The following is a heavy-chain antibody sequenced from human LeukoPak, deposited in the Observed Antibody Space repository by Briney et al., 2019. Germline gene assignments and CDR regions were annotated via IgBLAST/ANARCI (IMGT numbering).Heavy chain of an antibody. V-gene: IGHV3-48*01. J-gene: IGHJ4*02. Sequence: GGSLRLSCAASGFTFSSYSMNWVSQAPGNGLEWVSYISSGSSTIYYADSVKGRFTISRDNAKNSLYLQMNSLRAENTAVYSCARGAGPQWVIHAYDYWGQGTLVTVSS. D-gene: IGHD6-19*01. CDR1: GFTFSSYS. CDR3: ARGAGPQWVIHAYDY. CDR2: ISSGSSTI.